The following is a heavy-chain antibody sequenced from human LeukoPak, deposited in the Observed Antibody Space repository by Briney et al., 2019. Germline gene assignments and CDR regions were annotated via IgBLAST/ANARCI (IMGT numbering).Heavy chain of an antibody. CDR2: IWYDGSNK. V-gene: IGHV3-33*01. CDR3: ARDRQWLVSYWFDP. CDR1: GFTFSSYG. Sequence: PAGSLRLSCAASGFTFSSYGMHWVRQAPGKGLEWVAVIWYDGSNKYYADSVKGRFTISRDNSKNTLYLQMNSLRAEDTAVYYCARDRQWLVSYWFDPWGQGTLVTVSS. D-gene: IGHD6-19*01. J-gene: IGHJ5*02.